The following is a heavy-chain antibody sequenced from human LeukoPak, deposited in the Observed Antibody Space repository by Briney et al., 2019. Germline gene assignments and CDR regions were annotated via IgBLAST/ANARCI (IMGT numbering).Heavy chain of an antibody. V-gene: IGHV1-2*02. J-gene: IGHJ5*02. CDR2: IDPSSGDT. Sequence: ASVKVSCKAFRYSFTGHYIHWLRQAPGQGLEWMGYIDPSSGDTNCAQKFQARVTMTRDTSVSTAYMELGRLTSDDTAIYFCTRSQFYYGAGSLGFDPWGQGTLVTVSS. D-gene: IGHD3-10*01. CDR1: RYSFTGHY. CDR3: TRSQFYYGAGSLGFDP.